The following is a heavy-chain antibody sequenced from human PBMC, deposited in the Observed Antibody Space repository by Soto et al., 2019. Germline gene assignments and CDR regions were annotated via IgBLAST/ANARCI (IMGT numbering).Heavy chain of an antibody. Sequence: QVQLVQSGAEVKKPGSSVKVSCKASGGTFSRYVISWVRQAPGQGLEWMGGIIPMFGTANYAQNFQGRLAITADGSTSTVYMDLGTRRSDDTAVYYCASRTCAGACHASFYYYYGMDVWGQGTTVTVSS. D-gene: IGHD2-21*02. V-gene: IGHV1-69*01. CDR1: GGTFSRYV. CDR3: ASRTCAGACHASFYYYYGMDV. CDR2: IIPMFGTA. J-gene: IGHJ6*02.